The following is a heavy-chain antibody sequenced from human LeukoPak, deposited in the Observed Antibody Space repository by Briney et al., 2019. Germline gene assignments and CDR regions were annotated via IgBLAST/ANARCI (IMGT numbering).Heavy chain of an antibody. CDR3: ARGYGSGYEDI. CDR1: GDSVSSNSAA. Sequence: SQTLSLTCAISGDSVSSNSAAWNWFRQSPSRGLEWLGRTYYRSEWNNDYAVSVKRRITINADTSKNQFSLHLNSVTPEDTAVYYCARGYGSGYEDIWGQGTMVTVSS. D-gene: IGHD5-12*01. J-gene: IGHJ3*02. CDR2: TYYRSEWNN. V-gene: IGHV6-1*01.